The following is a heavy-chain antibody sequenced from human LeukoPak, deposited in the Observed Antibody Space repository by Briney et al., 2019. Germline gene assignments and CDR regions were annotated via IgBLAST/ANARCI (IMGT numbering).Heavy chain of an antibody. Sequence: ASVKVSCKASGYTFTGYYMHWVRQAPGQGLEWMGWINPNSGGTNYAQKFQGRVTMTRDTSISAAYMELSRLRSDDTAVYYCARTTYYDFWSGYLPPSFDYWGQGTLVTVSS. CDR1: GYTFTGYY. CDR2: INPNSGGT. V-gene: IGHV1-2*02. CDR3: ARTTYYDFWSGYLPPSFDY. D-gene: IGHD3-3*01. J-gene: IGHJ4*02.